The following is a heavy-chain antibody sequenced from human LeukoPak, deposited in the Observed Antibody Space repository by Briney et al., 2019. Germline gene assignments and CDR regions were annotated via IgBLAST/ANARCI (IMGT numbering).Heavy chain of an antibody. CDR2: ISPSGDST. J-gene: IGHJ4*02. D-gene: IGHD4-11*01. CDR1: GYTFTSYY. CDR3: ARQDYSDSDFDF. Sequence: ASVKVSCKASGYTFTSYYIHWVRQAPGQGLEWMGIISPSGDSTTYAQKFQGMVTMTRDTSISTAYMELSRLPSDDTAVYYCARQDYSDSDFDFWGQGTLVTVSS. V-gene: IGHV1-46*01.